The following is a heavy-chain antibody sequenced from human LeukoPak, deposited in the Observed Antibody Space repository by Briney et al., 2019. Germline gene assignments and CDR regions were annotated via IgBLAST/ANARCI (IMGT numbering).Heavy chain of an antibody. CDR1: GYTFTSYG. J-gene: IGHJ5*02. V-gene: IGHV1-18*01. Sequence: GASVKVPCKASGYTFTSYGISWVRQAPGQGLEWMGWISAYNGNTNYAQKLQGRVTMTTDTSTSTAYMELRSLRSDDTAVYYCARGPKLLWFGELSRVALGWFDPWGQGTLVTVSS. CDR2: ISAYNGNT. CDR3: ARGPKLLWFGELSRVALGWFDP. D-gene: IGHD3-10*01.